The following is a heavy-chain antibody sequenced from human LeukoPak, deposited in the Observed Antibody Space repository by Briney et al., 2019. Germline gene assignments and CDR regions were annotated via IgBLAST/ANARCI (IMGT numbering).Heavy chain of an antibody. D-gene: IGHD2-21*02. J-gene: IGHJ4*02. Sequence: SVKVSCKASGGTFSSYAISWVRQAPGQGLEWMGGIIPIFGTANYAQKFQGRVTITADESTSTAYMELSSLRSEDTAVYYCATNPLAYCGGDCYSTYYFDYWGQGTLVTVSS. CDR1: GGTFSSYA. CDR2: IIPIFGTA. V-gene: IGHV1-69*13. CDR3: ATNPLAYCGGDCYSTYYFDY.